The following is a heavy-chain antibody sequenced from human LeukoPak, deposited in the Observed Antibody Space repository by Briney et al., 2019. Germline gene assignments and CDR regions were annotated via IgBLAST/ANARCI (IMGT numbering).Heavy chain of an antibody. D-gene: IGHD2-2*02. CDR1: GFTFSTYG. J-gene: IGHJ4*02. CDR3: ATGPYTAYLY. CDR2: IWYDGSNK. Sequence: GGSLRLSCEASGFTFSTYGMHWVRQAPGKGLEWVAVIWYDGSNKNYADSVKGRFTISRDNSKNTLYLQMNSLRAEDTAVYYCATGPYTAYLYWGQGTLVTVSS. V-gene: IGHV3-30*02.